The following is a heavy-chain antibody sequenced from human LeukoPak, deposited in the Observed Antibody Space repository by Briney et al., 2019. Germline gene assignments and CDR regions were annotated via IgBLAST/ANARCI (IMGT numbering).Heavy chain of an antibody. J-gene: IGHJ4*02. CDR2: INPSGGST. CDR3: ARDLGYCSSTSCYLEY. D-gene: IGHD2-2*01. Sequence: ASVKVSCKASGGTFSSYAISWVRQAPGQGLEWMGIINPSGGSTSYAQKFQGRVTMTRDTSTSTVYMELSSLRSEDTAVYYCARDLGYCSSTSCYLEYWAREPWSPSPQ. V-gene: IGHV1-46*01. CDR1: GGTFSSYA.